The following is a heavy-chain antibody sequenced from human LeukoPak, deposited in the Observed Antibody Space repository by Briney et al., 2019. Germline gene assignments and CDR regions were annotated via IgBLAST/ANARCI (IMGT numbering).Heavy chain of an antibody. CDR1: GGSVSSYY. J-gene: IGHJ4*02. CDR2: IYYSGST. D-gene: IGHD3-9*01. Sequence: PSETLSLTCTVSGGSVSSYYWSWIWQPPGKGLEWIGYIYYSGSTNYNPSLKSRVTISVDTSKNQFSLKLSSVTAADTAVYYCAGSKGGILTGSFDYWGQGTLVTVSS. V-gene: IGHV4-59*08. CDR3: AGSKGGILTGSFDY.